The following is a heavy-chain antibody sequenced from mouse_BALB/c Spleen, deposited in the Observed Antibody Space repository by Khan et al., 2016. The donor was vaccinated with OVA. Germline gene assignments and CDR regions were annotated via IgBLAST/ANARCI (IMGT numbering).Heavy chain of an antibody. V-gene: IGHV14-3*02. CDR1: GFYIKDTY. D-gene: IGHD2-3*01. CDR2: IAPSNGNT. CDR3: DHPAYDHRCIEV. Sequence: VQLQQSGAELVKPGASVRLSCTASGFYIKDTYIPWVKQRPEQGLEWIGRIAPSNGNTKYDPNFQVKASITSDTSTNTSYLQLSSLTSEDTAVYNCDHPAYDHRCIEVWGAGTTVTVSS. J-gene: IGHJ1*01.